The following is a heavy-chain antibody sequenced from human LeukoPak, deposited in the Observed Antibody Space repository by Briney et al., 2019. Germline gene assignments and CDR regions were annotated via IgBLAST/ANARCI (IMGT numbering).Heavy chain of an antibody. J-gene: IGHJ3*02. Sequence: GGSLRLSCAASGFTFSSYGMHWVSQAPGKGLEWVAVIWYDGSNKYYADSVKGRFTISRDNSKNTLYLQMNSLRAEDTAVYYCARDRETKSVGDAFDIWGQGTMVTVSS. CDR3: ARDRETKSVGDAFDI. D-gene: IGHD1-26*01. CDR1: GFTFSSYG. V-gene: IGHV3-33*01. CDR2: IWYDGSNK.